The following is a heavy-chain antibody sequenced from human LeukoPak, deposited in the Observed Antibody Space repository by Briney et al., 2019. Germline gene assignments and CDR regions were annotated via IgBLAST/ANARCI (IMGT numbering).Heavy chain of an antibody. J-gene: IGHJ6*03. D-gene: IGHD2/OR15-2a*01. CDR1: GFTFSSYG. CDR2: ISGSGGST. V-gene: IGHV3-23*01. Sequence: GGSLRLSCAASGFTFSSYGMSWVRQAPGKGLEWVSGISGSGGSTYYADSVKGRFTISRDNSQNTLYLQMDSLRVEDTAVYYCARVSKPGWYDYYYMDVWGKGTTVTVSS. CDR3: ARVSKPGWYDYYYMDV.